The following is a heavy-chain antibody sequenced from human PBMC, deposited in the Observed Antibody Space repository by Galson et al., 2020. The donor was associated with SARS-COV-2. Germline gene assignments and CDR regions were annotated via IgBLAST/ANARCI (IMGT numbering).Heavy chain of an antibody. Sequence: GGSLRLSCAASGFTFSSYGMHWVRKAPGKGLEWVAVISYDGSNKYYADSVKGRFTISRDNSKNTLYLQMNSLRAEDTAVYYCAKDRYGGNSLWYFDLWGRGTLVTVSS. D-gene: IGHD2-21*02. CDR1: GFTFSSYG. J-gene: IGHJ2*01. CDR3: AKDRYGGNSLWYFDL. CDR2: ISYDGSNK. V-gene: IGHV3-30*18.